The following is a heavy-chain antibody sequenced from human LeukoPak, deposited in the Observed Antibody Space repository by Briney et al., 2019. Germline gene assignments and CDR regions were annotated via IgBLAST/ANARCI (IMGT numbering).Heavy chain of an antibody. CDR1: GFSFNIYG. J-gene: IGHJ4*02. CDR3: ARETLRYFDY. Sequence: PGGSLRLSCAASGFSFNIYGMHWVRQTPGKGLEWVASISYDGSNTYYADSVRGRFTISRDNSKYVMFLQMSSLRLDDTATYFCARETLRYFDYWGRGALVAVSS. CDR2: ISYDGSNT. V-gene: IGHV3-30-3*01.